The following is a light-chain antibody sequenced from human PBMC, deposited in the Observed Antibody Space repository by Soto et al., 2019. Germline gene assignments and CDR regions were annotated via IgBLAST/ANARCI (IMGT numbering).Light chain of an antibody. V-gene: IGKV3-20*01. Sequence: IVLGQCPGPLALSPGEKAPLTHRASQSVSNNYLAWYQQKPGQATRLLIYGASSRATDIPDRFSGSGSGTDFTLTISRLEPEEFAVYYCKQYGSSPLTVGGGSKVAIK. CDR1: QSVSNNY. CDR3: KQYGSSPLT. J-gene: IGKJ4*02. CDR2: GAS.